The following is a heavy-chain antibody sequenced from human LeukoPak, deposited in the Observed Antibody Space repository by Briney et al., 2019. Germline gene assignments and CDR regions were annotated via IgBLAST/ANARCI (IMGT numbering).Heavy chain of an antibody. CDR2: IKQDGSEI. CDR3: ARGTRSSYYYYYGMDV. Sequence: PGGSLRLSCAASGFTFSSYWMSWVRQAPGKGLEWVANIKQDGSEIYYVDSVKGRFTISRDNAKNSLYLQMNSLRAEDTAVYYCARGTRSSYYYYYGMDVWGQGTTVTVSS. V-gene: IGHV3-7*01. D-gene: IGHD1-1*01. CDR1: GFTFSSYW. J-gene: IGHJ6*02.